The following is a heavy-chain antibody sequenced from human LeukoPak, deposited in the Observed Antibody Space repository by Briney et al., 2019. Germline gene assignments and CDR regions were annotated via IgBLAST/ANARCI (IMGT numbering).Heavy chain of an antibody. J-gene: IGHJ4*02. CDR3: ATTGAAADRYYFDY. Sequence: GASVKVSCKASGGTFSSYAISWVRQAPGQGLEWMGGIIPNFGAANYAQKFQGRVTITADESTSTAYMELSSLRSEDTAVYYCATTGAAADRYYFDYWGQGTLVTVSS. CDR1: GGTFSSYA. CDR2: IIPNFGAA. V-gene: IGHV1-69*13. D-gene: IGHD6-13*01.